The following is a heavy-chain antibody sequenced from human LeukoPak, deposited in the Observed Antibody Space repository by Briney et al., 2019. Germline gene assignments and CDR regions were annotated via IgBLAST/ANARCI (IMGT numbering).Heavy chain of an antibody. CDR2: INSDGSST. V-gene: IGHV3-74*01. Sequence: PGGSLRPSCAASGFTFSSYWMHWVRQAPGKGLVWVSRINSDGSSTSYADSVKGRFTISRDNAKNTLYLQMNSLRAEDTAVYYCARDPTYDILTGYTDYWGQGTLVTVSS. D-gene: IGHD3-9*01. CDR1: GFTFSSYW. J-gene: IGHJ4*02. CDR3: ARDPTYDILTGYTDY.